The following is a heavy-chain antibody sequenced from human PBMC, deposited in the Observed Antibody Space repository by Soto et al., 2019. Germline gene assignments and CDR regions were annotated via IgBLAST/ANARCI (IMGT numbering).Heavy chain of an antibody. CDR1: GGSISSYY. CDR2: SYYSGST. V-gene: IGHV4-59*01. Sequence: QVQLQESGPGLVKPSETLSLTCTVSGGSISSYYWSWIRQPPGKGLEWIGYSYYSGSTNYNPSLKSRVTISVDTSKNQSSLKLSSVTAADTAVYYCARFPRGYSDGHFDYWGQGTLVTVSS. CDR3: ARFPRGYSDGHFDY. J-gene: IGHJ4*02. D-gene: IGHD5-18*01.